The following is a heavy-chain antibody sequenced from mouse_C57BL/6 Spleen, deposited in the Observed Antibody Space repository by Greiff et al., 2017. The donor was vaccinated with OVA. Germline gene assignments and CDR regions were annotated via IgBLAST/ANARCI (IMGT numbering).Heavy chain of an antibody. J-gene: IGHJ1*03. CDR3: ARDYRYFDV. Sequence: QVQLQQSGAELVRPGTSVKVSCKASGYAFTNYLIEWVKQRPGQGLEWIGVINPGSGGTNYNEKFKGKATPTADKSSSTAYMQLSSLTSEDSAVYFCARDYRYFDVWGTGTTVTVSS. V-gene: IGHV1-54*01. CDR2: INPGSGGT. CDR1: GYAFTNYL.